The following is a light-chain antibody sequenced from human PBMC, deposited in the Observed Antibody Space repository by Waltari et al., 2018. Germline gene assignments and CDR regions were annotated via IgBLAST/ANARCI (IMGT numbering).Light chain of an antibody. Sequence: QSALTQPPSASGSPGQAVTISCTGTGSDIGGYNYVSWYQQHPGKAPKLMIYEVTTRPSGVPDRFSGSKSGNTASLTVSGLQAEDEAYYYCSSYADNKGVFGGGTKLTVL. CDR2: EVT. CDR3: SSYADNKGV. CDR1: GSDIGGYNY. V-gene: IGLV2-8*01. J-gene: IGLJ2*01.